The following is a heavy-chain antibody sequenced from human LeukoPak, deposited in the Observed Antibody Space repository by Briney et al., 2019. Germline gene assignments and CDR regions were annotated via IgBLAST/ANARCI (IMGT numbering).Heavy chain of an antibody. CDR3: AKKRVITTPAAIDWYFDL. J-gene: IGHJ2*01. D-gene: IGHD2-2*01. CDR1: GFTLSSYA. Sequence: TGGSLRLSCAASGFTLSSYAMSWVRQAPGNGLGWVSANSGSGGSAYYADSVKSRFTISRDNSKNTLYLQRISLRAEDTAVYYCAKKRVITTPAAIDWYFDLWGRGTLLTVSS. CDR2: NSGSGGSA. V-gene: IGHV3-23*01.